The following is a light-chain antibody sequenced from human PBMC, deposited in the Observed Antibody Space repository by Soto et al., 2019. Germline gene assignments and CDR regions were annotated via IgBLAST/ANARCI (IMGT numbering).Light chain of an antibody. Sequence: EKVMTQSPAALSVSPGERATLSCRASQSVNSNLAWYQQKAGQAPRLLLYGASTRATGIPARFSGSASGTEFTLTISSLQSEDSAVYYSQQYNDWPLTFGGGTKVEIK. CDR3: QQYNDWPLT. CDR1: QSVNSN. V-gene: IGKV3-15*01. CDR2: GAS. J-gene: IGKJ4*01.